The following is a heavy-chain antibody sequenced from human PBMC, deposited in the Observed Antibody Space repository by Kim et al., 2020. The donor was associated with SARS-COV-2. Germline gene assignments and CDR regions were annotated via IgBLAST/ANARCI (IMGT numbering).Heavy chain of an antibody. D-gene: IGHD3-22*01. J-gene: IGHJ4*02. V-gene: IGHV3-23*01. Sequence: TYYADPVKGRLTMSRDKSKNTVYLDMNSLRDEETAVYYCAKGVNNSGFDSWGQGAQVTVS. CDR3: AKGVNNSGFDS. CDR2: T.